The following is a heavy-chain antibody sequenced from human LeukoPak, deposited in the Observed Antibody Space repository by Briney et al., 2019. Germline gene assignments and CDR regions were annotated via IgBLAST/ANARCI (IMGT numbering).Heavy chain of an antibody. CDR2: INPNSGGT. V-gene: IGHV1-2*02. CDR1: GYTFTGYY. D-gene: IGHD6-6*01. Sequence: ASVKVSCKASGYTFTGYYVHWVRQAPGQGPEWMGWINPNSGGTNYAQKFQGRVTMTRDTSISTAYMELSRLRSDDTAVYYCARPISSIAARPDDAFDIWGQGTMVTVSS. J-gene: IGHJ3*02. CDR3: ARPISSIAARPDDAFDI.